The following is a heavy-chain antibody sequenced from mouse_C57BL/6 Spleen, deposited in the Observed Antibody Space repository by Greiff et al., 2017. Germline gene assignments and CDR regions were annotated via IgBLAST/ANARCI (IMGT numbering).Heavy chain of an antibody. D-gene: IGHD1-1*01. CDR1: GYTFTSYW. CDR3: ARGVLRSWAWFAY. V-gene: IGHV1-72*01. CDR2: IDPNSGGT. Sequence: VQLQQSGAELVKPGASVKLSCKASGYTFTSYWMHWVKQRPGRGLEWIGRIDPNSGGTKYNEKFKSKATLTVDKPSSTAYIQHSSLTSEDSAVYDCARGVLRSWAWFAYWGQGTLVTVSA. J-gene: IGHJ3*01.